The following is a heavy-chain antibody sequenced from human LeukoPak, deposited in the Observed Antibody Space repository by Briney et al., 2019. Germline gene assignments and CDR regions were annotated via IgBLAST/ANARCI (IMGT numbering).Heavy chain of an antibody. Sequence: SETLSLTCTVSGGSISSYYWSWIWQPAGKGLEWIGGIYTSGSTNYNPSLKSRVTMSVDTSKNQFSLKLSSVTAADTAVYYCARERHYDILTGYYGIMDVWGQGTTVTVSS. V-gene: IGHV4-4*07. D-gene: IGHD3-9*01. CDR1: GGSISSYY. J-gene: IGHJ6*02. CDR2: IYTSGST. CDR3: ARERHYDILTGYYGIMDV.